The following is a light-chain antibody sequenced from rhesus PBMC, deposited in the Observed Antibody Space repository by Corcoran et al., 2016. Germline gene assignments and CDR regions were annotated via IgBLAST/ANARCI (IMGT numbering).Light chain of an antibody. CDR1: QNIFSN. V-gene: IGKV1S12*01. CDR2: AAS. J-gene: IGKJ1*01. Sequence: DIQMTQSPSALSASVGDRVTISCRASQNIFSNLAWYQQKPGKAPKLLIYAASTLQTGIPSRFSGSRSGPDFTLTSSSLQPEDAAAYYCQHYYNSPRTFGQGTKVEVK. CDR3: QHYYNSPRT.